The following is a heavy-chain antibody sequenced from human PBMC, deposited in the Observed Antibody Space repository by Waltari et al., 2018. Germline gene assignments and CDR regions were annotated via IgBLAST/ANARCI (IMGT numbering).Heavy chain of an antibody. Sequence: QVQLVQSGAEVKKPGSSVKVSCKASGGTFRRHATRWVRQAPGQGLEWMGRIIPIFGTANYAQKFQGRVTITADESTSTAYMELSSLRSEDTAVYYCAREPNGGVIVIDYWGQGTLVTVSS. V-gene: IGHV1-69*15. CDR2: IIPIFGTA. D-gene: IGHD3-16*02. CDR1: GGTFRRHA. J-gene: IGHJ4*02. CDR3: AREPNGGVIVIDY.